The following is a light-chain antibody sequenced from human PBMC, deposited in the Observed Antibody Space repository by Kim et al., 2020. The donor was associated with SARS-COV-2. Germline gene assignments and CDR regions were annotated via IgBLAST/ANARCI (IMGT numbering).Light chain of an antibody. V-gene: IGLV1-47*01. CDR3: AAWDDSLSGRI. CDR1: SSNIGSNY. CDR2: RNN. J-gene: IGLJ2*01. Sequence: QSVLTQPPSASGTPGQRVTISCSGSSSNIGSNYVCWYQHLPGTAPKLLIYRNNQRPSGVPDRFSGSKSGTSASLAISGLRSEDEADCYCAAWDDSLSGRIFGGGTQLTVL.